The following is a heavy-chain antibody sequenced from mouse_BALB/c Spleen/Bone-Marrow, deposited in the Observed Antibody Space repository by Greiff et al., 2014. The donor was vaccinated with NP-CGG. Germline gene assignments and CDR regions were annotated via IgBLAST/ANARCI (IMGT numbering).Heavy chain of an antibody. Sequence: DVMLVESGGGLVQPGGSMKLSCAASGFTFSDAWMDWVRQSPEKGLEWVAEIRSKANIHATYYAESVKGRFTISRDDSKSSVYLQMNSLRAEDTGIYYCTRDDYVHFAYWGQGTLATVSA. D-gene: IGHD2-4*01. V-gene: IGHV6-6*01. CDR3: TRDDYVHFAY. CDR1: GFTFSDAW. J-gene: IGHJ3*01. CDR2: IRSKANIHAT.